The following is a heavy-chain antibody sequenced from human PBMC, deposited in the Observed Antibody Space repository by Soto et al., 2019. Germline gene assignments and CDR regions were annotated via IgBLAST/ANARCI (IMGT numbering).Heavy chain of an antibody. V-gene: IGHV3-30-3*01. D-gene: IGHD3-22*01. J-gene: IGHJ4*02. CDR3: ARDQDFHYDSSGVLDY. CDR1: GFTFSRYG. CDR2: ISYDGSNE. Sequence: GGSLRLSCTASGFTFSRYGLHWVRKAPGKGLEWVAVISYDGSNENYGDSVKGRFTISRDNSRNTLFLQVNSLRPEDTAVYYCARDQDFHYDSSGVLDYWGQGTLVTVSS.